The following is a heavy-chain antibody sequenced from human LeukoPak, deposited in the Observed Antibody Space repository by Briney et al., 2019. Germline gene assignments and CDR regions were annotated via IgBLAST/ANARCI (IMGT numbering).Heavy chain of an antibody. CDR2: MNPYSGGT. D-gene: IGHD5-18*01. J-gene: IGHJ6*03. CDR3: ARDGLRGYTYGRNYSYFYYLDV. CDR1: GYTFIAYY. Sequence: GASVKVSCNTSGYTFIAYYMHWVRRAPGQGLEWMGWMNPYSGGTNYAQKFQGRVTMTRDTSIDTAYMEVSRLRSDDTAVYYCARDGLRGYTYGRNYSYFYYLDVWGKGTTVTISS. V-gene: IGHV1-2*02.